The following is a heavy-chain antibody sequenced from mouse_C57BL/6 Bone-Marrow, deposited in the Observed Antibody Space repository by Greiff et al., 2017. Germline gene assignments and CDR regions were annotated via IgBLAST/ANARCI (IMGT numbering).Heavy chain of an antibody. CDR3: ARLDYYSMDY. Sequence: EVHLVESGGDLVKPGGSLKLSCAASGFTFSSYGMSWVRQTPDKRLEWVATISSGGSYTYYPDSVKGRFTIARDQAKNTLYLQMSSLKSEDTAMYYCARLDYYSMDYWGQGASVTVSS. J-gene: IGHJ4*01. CDR1: GFTFSSYG. V-gene: IGHV5-6*01. CDR2: ISSGGSYT.